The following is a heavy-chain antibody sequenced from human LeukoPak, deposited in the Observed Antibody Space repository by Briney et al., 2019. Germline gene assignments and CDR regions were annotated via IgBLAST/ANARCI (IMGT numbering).Heavy chain of an antibody. CDR1: GFTFSSYS. V-gene: IGHV3-21*01. D-gene: IGHD4-17*01. Sequence: GGCLRLSSAASGFTFSSYSMNWVRQAPGKGLEWVSSISSSSSYIYYADSVKGRFTISRDNAKNSLYLQMNSPRAEDTAVYYCARGGNWDYGDYFDYWGQGTLVTVSS. J-gene: IGHJ4*02. CDR2: ISSSSSYI. CDR3: ARGGNWDYGDYFDY.